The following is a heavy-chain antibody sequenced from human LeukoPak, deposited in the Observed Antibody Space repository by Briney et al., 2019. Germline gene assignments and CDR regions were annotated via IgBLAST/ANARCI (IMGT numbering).Heavy chain of an antibody. J-gene: IGHJ4*02. D-gene: IGHD2-21*02. Sequence: SVRVSCKASGGTFSSYAISWVRQAPGQGLEWMGRIIPIFGIANYAQKFQGRVTITADKSTSTAYMELSSLRSEDTAVYYCAYVVVTALGYWGQGTLVTVSS. CDR1: GGTFSSYA. CDR2: IIPIFGIA. CDR3: AYVVVTALGY. V-gene: IGHV1-69*04.